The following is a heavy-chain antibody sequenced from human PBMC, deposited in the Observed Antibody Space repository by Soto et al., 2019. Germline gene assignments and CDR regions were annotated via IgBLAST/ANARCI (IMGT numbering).Heavy chain of an antibody. CDR2: IYHSGST. J-gene: IGHJ5*02. D-gene: IGHD2-2*01. CDR1: GGSISSSGYS. V-gene: IGHV4-30-2*01. CDR3: ARIGEFCISASCRWFDP. Sequence: SETLSLTCAVPGGSISSSGYSWNWIRQPPGKGLEWIGYIYHSGSTYYNPSLKSRVAISVDRSKNQFSLNLSSVTAADTAVYYCARIGEFCISASCRWFDPWGQGTLVTVSS.